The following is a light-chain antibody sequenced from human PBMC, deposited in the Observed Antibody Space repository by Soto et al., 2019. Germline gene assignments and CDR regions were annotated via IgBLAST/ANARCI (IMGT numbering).Light chain of an antibody. CDR1: QSVSSN. Sequence: IVMTQSPATLSVSPGERATLSCRASQSVSSNLAWYQQKPGQAPRLLIYDASNRATGIPARFSGSGSGTDFTLTISSLEPEDFAVYYCQQRSNWPRGITFGQGTRLEI. CDR3: QQRSNWPRGIT. CDR2: DAS. V-gene: IGKV3-11*01. J-gene: IGKJ5*01.